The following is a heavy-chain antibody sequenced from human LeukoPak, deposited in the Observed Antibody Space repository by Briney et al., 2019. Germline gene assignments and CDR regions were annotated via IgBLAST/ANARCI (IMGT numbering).Heavy chain of an antibody. D-gene: IGHD3-3*01. V-gene: IGHV1-69*04. CDR3: AGALRFLEWPPMDV. Sequence: SVKVSCKASGGTFSSYAISWVRQAPVQGLEWMGRIIPILGIANYAQKFQGRVTITADKSTSTAYMELSSLRSEDTAVYYCAGALRFLEWPPMDVWGQGTTVTVSS. CDR1: GGTFSSYA. J-gene: IGHJ6*02. CDR2: IIPILGIA.